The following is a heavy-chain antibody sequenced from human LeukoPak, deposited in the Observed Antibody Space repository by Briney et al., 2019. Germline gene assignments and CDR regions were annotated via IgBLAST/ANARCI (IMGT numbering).Heavy chain of an antibody. D-gene: IGHD6-13*01. Sequence: PGGSLRLSCAASGFTFGSYAMSWVRQAPGKGLEWVSYISGRGGSTFYADSVKGRLTISRDNSKNTLFLQMNSLRAEDTAVYYCAREGQPAFDYWGQGTLVTVSS. J-gene: IGHJ4*02. V-gene: IGHV3-23*01. CDR3: AREGQPAFDY. CDR1: GFTFGSYA. CDR2: ISGRGGST.